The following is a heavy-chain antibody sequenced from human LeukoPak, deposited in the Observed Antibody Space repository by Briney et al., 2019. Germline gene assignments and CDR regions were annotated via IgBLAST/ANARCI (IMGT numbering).Heavy chain of an antibody. CDR3: APFEDDYYYYGMDV. CDR1: GFTFSSYS. D-gene: IGHD3-10*01. CDR2: ISSSSSTI. Sequence: GGSLRLSCAASGFTFSSYSMNWVRQAPGKGLEWVSYISSSSSTIYYAGSVKARFTISRDNAKNSLYLQMNSLRAEDTAVYYCAPFEDDYYYYGMDVWGQGTTVTVSS. J-gene: IGHJ6*02. V-gene: IGHV3-48*04.